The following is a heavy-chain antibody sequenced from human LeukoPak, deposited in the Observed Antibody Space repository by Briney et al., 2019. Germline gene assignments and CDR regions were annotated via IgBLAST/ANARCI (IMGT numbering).Heavy chain of an antibody. CDR3: TRSVTITMMRYYGMDV. V-gene: IGHV3-30*04. Sequence: GGSLRLSCAASRFPFNSYAMHWVRQAPGKGLEWVAVISYDGSNKYYADSVKGRFTISRDDSKNTAYLQMNSLKTEDTAVYYCTRSVTITMMRYYGMDVWGQGTTVTVSS. J-gene: IGHJ6*02. CDR2: ISYDGSNK. D-gene: IGHD3-22*01. CDR1: RFPFNSYA.